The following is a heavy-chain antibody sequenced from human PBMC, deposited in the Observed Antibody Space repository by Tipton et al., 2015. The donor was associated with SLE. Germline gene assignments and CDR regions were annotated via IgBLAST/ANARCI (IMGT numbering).Heavy chain of an antibody. CDR2: ISDTAYYK. J-gene: IGHJ3*02. D-gene: IGHD4-17*01. CDR1: GFTFSSYW. CDR3: AKARTTVTSYDAFDI. Sequence: SLRLSCAASGFTFSSYWMSWVRQAPGKGLEWVSAISDTAYYKNYADSVKGRFTISRDNSRNTLSLEMNSLRAEDTAVYYCAKARTTVTSYDAFDIWGQGTMVTVSS. V-gene: IGHV3-23*01.